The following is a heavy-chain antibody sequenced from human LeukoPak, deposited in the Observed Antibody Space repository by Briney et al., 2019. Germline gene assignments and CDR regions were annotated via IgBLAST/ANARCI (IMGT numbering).Heavy chain of an antibody. Sequence: GRSLRLSCAASGFTFSSYAMHWVRQAPGKGLEWVAVISYDGSNKYYADSVKGRFTISRDNSKNTLYLQMNGLRAEDTAVYYCAREGITMIVETYCFDYWGQGTLVTVSS. CDR3: AREGITMIVETYCFDY. J-gene: IGHJ4*02. CDR2: ISYDGSNK. D-gene: IGHD3-22*01. CDR1: GFTFSSYA. V-gene: IGHV3-30-3*01.